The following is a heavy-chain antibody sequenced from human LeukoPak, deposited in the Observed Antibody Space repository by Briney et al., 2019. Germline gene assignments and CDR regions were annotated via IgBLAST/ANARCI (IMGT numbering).Heavy chain of an antibody. CDR1: GFTFSIAW. D-gene: IGHD6-25*01. J-gene: IGHJ4*02. V-gene: IGHV3-15*01. CDR3: TRVGSAWNFDY. CDR2: IKSKRDGGSM. Sequence: GGSLRLSCAASGFTFSIAWMTWVRQAPGKGLEWVGRIKSKRDGGSMDYAAPVKGIFTISRDDSKDMLYLQMNRLKIKDAAVYYCTRVGSAWNFDYWGQGTLVTVSS.